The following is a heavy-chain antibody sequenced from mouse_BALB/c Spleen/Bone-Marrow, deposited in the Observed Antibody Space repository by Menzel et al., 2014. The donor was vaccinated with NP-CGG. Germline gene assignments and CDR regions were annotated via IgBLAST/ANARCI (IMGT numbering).Heavy chain of an antibody. J-gene: IGHJ2*01. V-gene: IGHV1-7*01. D-gene: IGHD1-1*01. CDR3: ARIYYYGRDY. CDR2: INPSTGYT. Sequence: VQLQQSGAELAKPGASVKMSCKASGYTFTNYWMHWVKQRPGQGLKWIGYINPSTGYTEYNQKFKDKATLTADKSSSTAYMQLSSLTSEDSAVYYCARIYYYGRDYWGQGTTLTVSS. CDR1: GYTFTNYW.